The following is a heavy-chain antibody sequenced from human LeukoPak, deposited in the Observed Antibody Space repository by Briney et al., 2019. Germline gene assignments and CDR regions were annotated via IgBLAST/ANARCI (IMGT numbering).Heavy chain of an antibody. CDR1: GGTFSSYA. CDR2: IIPIFGTA. V-gene: IGHV1-69*05. Sequence: GASVKVSCKASGGTFSSYAISWVRQAPGQGLEWMGGIIPIFGTANYAQKFQGRVTITTDESTSTAYMELSSLRSEDTAVYYCEVEWFGEVGYWGQGTLVTVSS. CDR3: EVEWFGEVGY. D-gene: IGHD3-10*01. J-gene: IGHJ4*02.